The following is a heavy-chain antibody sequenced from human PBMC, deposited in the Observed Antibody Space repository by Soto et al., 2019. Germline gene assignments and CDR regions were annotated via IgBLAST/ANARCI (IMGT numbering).Heavy chain of an antibody. D-gene: IGHD1-20*01. J-gene: IGHJ4*02. V-gene: IGHV3-7*05. CDR3: ARSNWNAFDY. Sequence: GGSLRLSCAASGLTFSYYWMSWVRQAPGKGLEWVANINEDGSGKNYVDSMKGRFTISRDNAKNSLYLQMDSLRVDDTAVYFCARSNWNAFDYWGQGALVTVSS. CDR1: GLTFSYYW. CDR2: INEDGSGK.